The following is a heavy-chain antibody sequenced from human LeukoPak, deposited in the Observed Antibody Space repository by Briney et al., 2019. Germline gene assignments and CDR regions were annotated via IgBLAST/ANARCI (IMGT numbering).Heavy chain of an antibody. J-gene: IGHJ4*02. D-gene: IGHD2-8*01. Sequence: SGTLSLTCAVSGGSISSSNWWSWVRQPPGKGLEWIGEIYHSGSTNYNPSLKSRVTISVDTSKNQSSLKLSSVTAADTAVYYCARDLYDYYFDYWGQGTLVTVSS. CDR2: IYHSGST. CDR1: GGSISSSNW. CDR3: ARDLYDYYFDY. V-gene: IGHV4-4*02.